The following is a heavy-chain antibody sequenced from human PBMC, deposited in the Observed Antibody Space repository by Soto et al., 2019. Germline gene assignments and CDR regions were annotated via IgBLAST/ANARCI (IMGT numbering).Heavy chain of an antibody. J-gene: IGHJ2*01. V-gene: IGHV4-4*07. CDR2: ISARGRT. Sequence: SETLSLTCTVSGDSLSNFYWSWIRQPTGKGLESLGRISARGRTNYNPSLQSRVAMSLDTSKNQFSLRLTSLSAADTAVYFCARGMGRYFDLWGRGTLVTVPQ. D-gene: IGHD2-8*01. CDR3: ARGMGRYFDL. CDR1: GDSLSNFY.